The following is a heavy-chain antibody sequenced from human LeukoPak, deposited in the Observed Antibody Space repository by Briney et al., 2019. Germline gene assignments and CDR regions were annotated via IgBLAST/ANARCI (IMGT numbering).Heavy chain of an antibody. CDR2: ISSSSSYI. CDR1: GFTFSSYS. CDR3: ARDSTPNYYDSSGEDAFGI. V-gene: IGHV3-21*01. D-gene: IGHD3-22*01. J-gene: IGHJ3*02. Sequence: SGGSLRLSCAASGFTFSSYSMNWVRQAPGKGLEWVSSISSSSSYIYYADSVKGRFTISRDNAKNSLYLQMNSLRAEDTAVYYCARDSTPNYYDSSGEDAFGIWGQGTMVTVSS.